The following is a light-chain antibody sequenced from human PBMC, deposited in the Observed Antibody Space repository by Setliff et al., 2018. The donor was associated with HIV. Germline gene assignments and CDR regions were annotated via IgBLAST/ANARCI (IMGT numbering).Light chain of an antibody. Sequence: SYELTQPPSVSVAPGKTATITCIEDNVGTKSVHWYQQKPGQAPVLVIYDDTDRPSGIPERFSGSNSGNTATLTISRVEAGDDADYYCQVFEDNGDDQYVFGSGTKV. J-gene: IGLJ1*01. CDR3: QVFEDNGDDQYV. CDR1: NVGTKS. V-gene: IGLV3-21*03. CDR2: DDT.